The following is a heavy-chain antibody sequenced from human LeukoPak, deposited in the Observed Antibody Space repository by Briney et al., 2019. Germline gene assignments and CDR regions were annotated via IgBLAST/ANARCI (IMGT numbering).Heavy chain of an antibody. CDR3: AKVSGSVAGTSLDY. CDR1: GFTFSSYG. Sequence: GGSLRLSRAASGFTFSSYGMHWVRQAPGKGLEWVAVIWYDGSNKYYADSVKGRFTISRDNSKNTLYLQMNSLRAEDTAVYYCAKVSGSVAGTSLDYWGQGTLVTVSS. J-gene: IGHJ4*02. V-gene: IGHV3-33*06. CDR2: IWYDGSNK. D-gene: IGHD6-19*01.